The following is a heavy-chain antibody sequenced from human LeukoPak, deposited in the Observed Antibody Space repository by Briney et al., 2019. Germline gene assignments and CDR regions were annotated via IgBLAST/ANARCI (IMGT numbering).Heavy chain of an antibody. CDR3: ARQTGSGLFILP. V-gene: IGHV4-39*01. J-gene: IGHJ4*02. CDR2: LYYSGNT. D-gene: IGHD3/OR15-3a*01. Sequence: PSETLSLTCTVSGGSISSSSYYWGWIRQPPGKGLEWIGSLYYSGNTYYNASLKSQVSISIDTSKNQFSLRLTSVTAADTAVYYCARQTGSGLFILPGGQGTLVIVSS. CDR1: GGSISSSSYY.